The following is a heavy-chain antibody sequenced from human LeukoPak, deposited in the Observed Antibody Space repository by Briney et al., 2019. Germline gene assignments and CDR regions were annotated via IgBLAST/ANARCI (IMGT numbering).Heavy chain of an antibody. CDR3: ARGRDYAFHS. J-gene: IGHJ4*02. Sequence: GGSLRLSCAASGFSFSGYLVHWVRQVPGKGLVWVSQINSDGSSTSYADFVKGRFTISRDNAKNTLYLQMNSLRVEDTAVYYCARGRDYAFHSWGQGTLVTVSS. CDR1: GFSFSGYL. CDR2: INSDGSST. V-gene: IGHV3-74*01. D-gene: IGHD4-17*01.